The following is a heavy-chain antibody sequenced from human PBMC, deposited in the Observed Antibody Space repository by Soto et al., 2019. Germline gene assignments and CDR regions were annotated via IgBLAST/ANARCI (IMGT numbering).Heavy chain of an antibody. CDR3: TTGSTSTKNY. CDR2: IKSKTDGGTT. Sequence: EVQLVESGGGLVKPGGSLRLSCAASGFTFSNAWLSWVRQAPGKGLEWGGRIKSKTDGGTTDYTAPVKGRFTISRDDSKNTLYLQMNRLKTEDTAVYYCTTGSTSTKNYWGQGALVAVSS. CDR1: GFTFSNAW. D-gene: IGHD6-6*01. V-gene: IGHV3-15*01. J-gene: IGHJ4*02.